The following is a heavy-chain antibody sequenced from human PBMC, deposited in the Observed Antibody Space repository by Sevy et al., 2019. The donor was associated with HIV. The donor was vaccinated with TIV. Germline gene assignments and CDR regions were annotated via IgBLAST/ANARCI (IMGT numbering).Heavy chain of an antibody. CDR3: AKDRSGSYGKRGHHDAFDI. J-gene: IGHJ3*02. CDR1: GFTFSSYA. D-gene: IGHD1-26*01. CDR2: ISGSGGST. V-gene: IGHV3-23*01. Sequence: GGSLRLSCAASGFTFSSYAMSWVRQAPGKGLEWVSAISGSGGSTYYADSVKGRFTISRDNSKNTLYLQMNSLRAEDTAVYYCAKDRSGSYGKRGHHDAFDIWGQGTMVNVSS.